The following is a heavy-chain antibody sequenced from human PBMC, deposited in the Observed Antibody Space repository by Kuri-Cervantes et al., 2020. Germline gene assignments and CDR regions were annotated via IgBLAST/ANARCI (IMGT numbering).Heavy chain of an antibody. CDR1: GYTFTSYG. J-gene: IGHJ6*02. Sequence: ASVKVSCKASGYTFTSYGISWVRQAPGQGLEWMGWISAYNGNTNYAQKLQGRVTMTRDTSTSTVYMELSSLRSEDTAVYYCARQAIAVGYGMDVWGQGTTVTVSS. D-gene: IGHD6-19*01. CDR2: ISAYNGNT. V-gene: IGHV1-18*01. CDR3: ARQAIAVGYGMDV.